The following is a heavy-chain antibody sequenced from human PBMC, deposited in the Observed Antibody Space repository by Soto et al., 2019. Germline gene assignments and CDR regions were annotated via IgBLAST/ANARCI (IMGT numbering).Heavy chain of an antibody. CDR1: GGSVSGSSHY. D-gene: IGHD1-7*01. CDR3: ARGGTSSRRAVAGYFHY. Sequence: QVQLQESGPGLVKPSETLSLTCSVSGGSVSGSSHYWNWIRQTPGKGLEWIGYIDYSGSTKYSPSLKSRVFISVDTSKTQFSLKMSSVTAADTAVYYCARGGTSSRRAVAGYFHYWGQG. CDR2: IDYSGST. J-gene: IGHJ1*01. V-gene: IGHV4-61*01.